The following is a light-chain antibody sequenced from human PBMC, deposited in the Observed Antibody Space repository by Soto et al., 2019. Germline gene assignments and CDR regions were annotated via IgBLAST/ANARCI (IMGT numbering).Light chain of an antibody. CDR3: SSYTSSSTVV. J-gene: IGLJ3*02. V-gene: IGLV2-14*01. CDR2: EVS. CDR1: SSDIGGYNY. Sequence: QSALTQPASVSGSPGQSITLSCTGTSSDIGGYNYVSWYQQHPGKAPKLMIYEVSDRPSGISNRFSGSKSANTASLTISGLQAEDEADYYCSSYTSSSTVVFGGGTQLTVL.